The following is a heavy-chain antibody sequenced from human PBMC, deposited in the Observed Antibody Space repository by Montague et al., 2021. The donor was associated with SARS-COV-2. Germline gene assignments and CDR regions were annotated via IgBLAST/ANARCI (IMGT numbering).Heavy chain of an antibody. D-gene: IGHD6-13*01. Sequence: PALVKPTQTLTLTCIFSGFSLSTSGMCVSWIRQPPGKALEWLARIDWADDKYYSTSLKTRLTIFKDTSKNQVVLTMTNMDPVDTATYYCARILVAGAGSPFDPWAQGTLVTVSS. CDR2: IDWADDK. V-gene: IGHV2-70*11. J-gene: IGHJ5*02. CDR1: GFSLSTSGMC. CDR3: ARILVAGAGSPFDP.